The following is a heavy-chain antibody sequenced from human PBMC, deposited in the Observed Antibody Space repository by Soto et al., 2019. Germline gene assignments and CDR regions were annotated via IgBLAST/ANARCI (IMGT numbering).Heavy chain of an antibody. V-gene: IGHV1-18*01. J-gene: IGHJ6*02. CDR3: ATALEWLLFGLVDV. D-gene: IGHD3-3*01. Sequence: ASVKVSCKASGYTFTSYGISWVRQAPGQGLEWMGWISAYNGNTNYAQKLQGRVTMTTDTSTSTAYMELRSLRSDDTAVYYCATALEWLLFGLVDVWGQGTAVTVSS. CDR1: GYTFTSYG. CDR2: ISAYNGNT.